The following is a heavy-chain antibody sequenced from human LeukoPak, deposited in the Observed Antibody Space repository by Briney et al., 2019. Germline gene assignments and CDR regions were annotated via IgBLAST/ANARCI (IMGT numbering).Heavy chain of an antibody. CDR2: ISSGGRT. CDR3: ARLGRDYDSSPGMDV. D-gene: IGHD3-22*01. V-gene: IGHV3-53*01. Sequence: GGSLGLSCAAYGFTVSNNYMSWVRQAPGKGLEWVSVISSGGRTYYADSVKGRFTISRDNSKNTLYLQMNSLRAEDTAVYYCARLGRDYDSSPGMDVWGQGTTVTVSS. J-gene: IGHJ6*02. CDR1: GFTVSNNY.